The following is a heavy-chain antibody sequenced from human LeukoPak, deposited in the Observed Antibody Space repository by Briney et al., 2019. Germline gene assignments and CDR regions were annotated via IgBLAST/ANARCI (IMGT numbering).Heavy chain of an antibody. V-gene: IGHV4-34*01. J-gene: IGHJ6*01. CDR2: INHSGSP. CDR1: GGPFSDYY. D-gene: IGHD2-2*01. Sequence: SETLSLTCAVYGGPFSDYYWSWIRQPPGKGLEWIGEINHSGSPNYNPSLKSRVTISVDTSKNQFSLKLGSVTAADTAVYYCARAILVVPKEYMDVWGQGTTVTVSS. CDR3: ARAILVVPKEYMDV.